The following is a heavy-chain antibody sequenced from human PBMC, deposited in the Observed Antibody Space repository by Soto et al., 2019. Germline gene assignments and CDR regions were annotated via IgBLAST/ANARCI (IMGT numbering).Heavy chain of an antibody. V-gene: IGHV4-39*01. CDR1: DGSISSSSYH. Sequence: TSEILCLPCTVSDGSISSSSYHWGWNRQPPGKGLEWIGSIYYSGSTYYNPSLKSRVTISVDTSKNQFSLKLSSVTAADTAVYYCARHLTTSLGGPLHRETYFDYWGQGTLVTVSS. CDR3: ARHLTTSLGGPLHRETYFDY. CDR2: IYYSGST. J-gene: IGHJ4*02.